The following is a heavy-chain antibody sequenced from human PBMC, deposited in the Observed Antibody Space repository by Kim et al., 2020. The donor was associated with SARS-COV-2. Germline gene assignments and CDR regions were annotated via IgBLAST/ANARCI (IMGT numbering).Heavy chain of an antibody. CDR3: ARGRYYGSGSYGGDDY. CDR2: INHSGST. D-gene: IGHD3-10*01. CDR1: GGSFSGYY. J-gene: IGHJ4*02. Sequence: SETLSLTCAVYGGSFSGYYWSWIRQPPGKGLEWIGEINHSGSTNYNPSLKSRVTISVDTSKNQFSLKLSSVTAADTAVYYCARGRYYGSGSYGGDDYWGQGTLVTVSS. V-gene: IGHV4-34*01.